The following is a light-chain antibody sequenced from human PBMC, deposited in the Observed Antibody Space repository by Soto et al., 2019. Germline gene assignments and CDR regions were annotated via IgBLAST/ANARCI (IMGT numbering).Light chain of an antibody. Sequence: DIVMTQSPLSLPVTPGEPASISCRSSQSLRHSNGYNYLDWYLQKPGQSPQLLIYLGSNRASGGPDRFSGSGSGTDCTLKISRVEAEDVGVYYCMQPLQTPWTFGQGTKVEIK. CDR1: QSLRHSNGYNY. V-gene: IGKV2-28*01. J-gene: IGKJ1*01. CDR3: MQPLQTPWT. CDR2: LGS.